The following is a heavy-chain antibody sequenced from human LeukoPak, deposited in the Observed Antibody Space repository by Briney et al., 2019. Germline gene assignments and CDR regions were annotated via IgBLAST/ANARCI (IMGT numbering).Heavy chain of an antibody. Sequence: SETLSLTCTVSGGSISSYYWSWIRQPPGKGLEWIGYIYYSGSTNYNPSLKSRVTISVDTSKNQFSLKLSSVTAADTAVYYCARGGVVRGVIPLAYWGQGTLVTVSS. J-gene: IGHJ4*02. CDR1: GGSISSYY. CDR2: IYYSGST. V-gene: IGHV4-59*08. CDR3: ARGGVVRGVIPLAY. D-gene: IGHD3-10*01.